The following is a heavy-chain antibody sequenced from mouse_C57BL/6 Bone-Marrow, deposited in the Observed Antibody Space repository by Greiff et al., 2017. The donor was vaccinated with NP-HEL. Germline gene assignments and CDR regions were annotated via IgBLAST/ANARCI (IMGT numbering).Heavy chain of an antibody. CDR3: ARKEHYCLFDY. J-gene: IGHJ2*01. CDR2: IDPSDSYT. D-gene: IGHD1-2*01. V-gene: IGHV1-59*01. Sequence: QVQLKQPGAELVRPGTSVKLSCKASGYTFTSYWMHWVKQRPGQGLEWIGVIDPSDSYTNYNQKFKGKATLTVDTSSSTAYMQLSSLTSEDSAVYYCARKEHYCLFDYWGQGTTLTVSS. CDR1: GYTFTSYW.